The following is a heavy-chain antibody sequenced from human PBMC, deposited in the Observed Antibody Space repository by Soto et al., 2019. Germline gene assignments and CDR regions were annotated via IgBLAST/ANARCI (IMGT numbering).Heavy chain of an antibody. CDR2: IIPIFGTA. J-gene: IGHJ4*02. V-gene: IGHV1-69*01. CDR3: ARDLGGYSYGGY. Sequence: QVQLVQSGAEVKKPGSSVKVSCKASGGTFSSYAISWERQAPGQGLEWLGGIIPIFGTANYAQKFQGRVTITADEATSPASMELSSLTSEDTAVYYWARDLGGYSYGGYWGQGTLVTVSS. D-gene: IGHD5-18*01. CDR1: GGTFSSYA.